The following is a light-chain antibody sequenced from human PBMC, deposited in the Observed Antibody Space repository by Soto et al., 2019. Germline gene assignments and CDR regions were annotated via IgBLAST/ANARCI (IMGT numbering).Light chain of an antibody. CDR3: QQYYSYPPYT. J-gene: IGKJ2*01. Sequence: AIRMTQSPSSFSASTGDRVTITCRASQGISSYLAWYQQKPGKAPKLLIYAASTLPSGVPSRFSGSGSGTDFTLTISCLQSEDFATYYCQQYYSYPPYTFGQGTKLEIK. V-gene: IGKV1-8*01. CDR2: AAS. CDR1: QGISSY.